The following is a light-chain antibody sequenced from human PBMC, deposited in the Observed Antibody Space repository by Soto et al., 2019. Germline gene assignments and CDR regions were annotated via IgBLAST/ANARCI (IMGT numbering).Light chain of an antibody. CDR3: QQYNDWLWT. J-gene: IGKJ1*01. Sequence: EIVLTQSPATLSLSPGERATLSCRASQSVSSHLAWYQQKPGRSPRLLIYDASNRATGIPARFSGSGSGTDFTLTISSLEPEDFAVYYCQQYNDWLWTFGQGTKVDIK. CDR1: QSVSSH. V-gene: IGKV3-11*01. CDR2: DAS.